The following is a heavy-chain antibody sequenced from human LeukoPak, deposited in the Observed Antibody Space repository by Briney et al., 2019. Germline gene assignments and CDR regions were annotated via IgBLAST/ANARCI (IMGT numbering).Heavy chain of an antibody. D-gene: IGHD1-26*01. CDR2: INWNGGST. V-gene: IGHV3-20*01. CDR3: ARVKGEGAHFVH. CDR1: GFSFDDYG. Sequence: GGSLRLSCAASGFSFDDYGMTWVRQAPGKGLEWVSGINWNGGSTGYADSMKGRFTISRDNAKNSLYLQMNSLRAEDTALYRRARVKGEGAHFVHWGQGTLVTVSS. J-gene: IGHJ4*02.